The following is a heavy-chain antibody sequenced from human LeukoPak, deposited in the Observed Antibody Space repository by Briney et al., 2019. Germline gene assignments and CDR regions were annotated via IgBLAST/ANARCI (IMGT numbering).Heavy chain of an antibody. V-gene: IGHV3-48*04. CDR3: ARDPDPLGAYFDY. CDR1: GFTFSSYS. Sequence: GGSLRLSCAASGFTFSSYSINWVRQAPGKGLEWVSYVSGSGSTIYYADSVKGRFTISRDNAKNSLYLQMNSLRAEDTAVYYCARDPDPLGAYFDYWGQGTLVTVSS. D-gene: IGHD1-14*01. CDR2: VSGSGSTI. J-gene: IGHJ4*02.